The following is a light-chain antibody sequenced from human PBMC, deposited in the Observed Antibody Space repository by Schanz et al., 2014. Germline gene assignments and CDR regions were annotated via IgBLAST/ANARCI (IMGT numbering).Light chain of an antibody. CDR2: DVN. CDR1: SSDVGGYDY. Sequence: QSALTQPASVSGSPGQSITISCTGTSSDVGGYDYVSWYQQHPGKAPKLIIYDVNNRPSGVSNRFSGSKSGNTASLTISGLQAEDEADYYCSSYTSSPSWVFGGGTKLTVL. J-gene: IGLJ3*02. V-gene: IGLV2-14*03. CDR3: SSYTSSPSWV.